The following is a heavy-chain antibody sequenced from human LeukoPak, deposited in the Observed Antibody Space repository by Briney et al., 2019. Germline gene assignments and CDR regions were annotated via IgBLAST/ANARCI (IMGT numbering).Heavy chain of an antibody. CDR1: GFTFTRYY. J-gene: IGHJ4*02. V-gene: IGHV1-46*01. D-gene: IGHD2-2*01. Sequence: GASVKVSCKASGFTFTRYYMHWVRQAPGQGLEWMGIINPSGGSTSYAQKFQGRVTMTRDTSTSTVYMELSSLRSEDTAVYYCARGVVVVPAAMTVYFDYWGQGTLVTVSS. CDR2: INPSGGST. CDR3: ARGVVVVPAAMTVYFDY.